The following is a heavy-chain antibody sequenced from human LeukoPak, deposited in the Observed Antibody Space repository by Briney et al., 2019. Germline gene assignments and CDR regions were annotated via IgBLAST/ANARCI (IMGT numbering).Heavy chain of an antibody. V-gene: IGHV3-30-3*01. CDR2: ISYDGSNK. D-gene: IGHD6-19*01. CDR3: AKNKAVAGTGPGTFDI. CDR1: GFTFSSYG. J-gene: IGHJ3*02. Sequence: PGRSLRLSCAASGFTFSSYGMHWVREAPGKGLEWVAVISYDGSNKYYADSVKGRFTISRDNSKNTLYLQMNSLRAEDTAVYYCAKNKAVAGTGPGTFDIWGQGTMVTVSS.